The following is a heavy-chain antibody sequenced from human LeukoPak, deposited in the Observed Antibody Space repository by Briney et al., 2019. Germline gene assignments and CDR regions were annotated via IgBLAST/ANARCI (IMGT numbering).Heavy chain of an antibody. J-gene: IGHJ4*02. V-gene: IGHV3-23*01. CDR3: AKDTAMVLDY. D-gene: IGHD5-18*01. Sequence: XRQAXXXXXEWVSAISGSGGSTYYADSVKGRFTISRDNSKNTLYLQMNSLRAEDTAVYYCAKDTAMVLDYWGQGTLVTVSS. CDR2: ISGSGGST.